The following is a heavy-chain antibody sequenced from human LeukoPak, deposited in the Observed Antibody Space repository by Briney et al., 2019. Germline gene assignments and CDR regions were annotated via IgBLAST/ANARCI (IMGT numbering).Heavy chain of an antibody. V-gene: IGHV1-46*01. CDR3: ARAVGAQLRSLYYFDY. D-gene: IGHD5-18*01. J-gene: IGHJ4*02. Sequence: GASVKVSCKASGYTFTAYYIHWVRQAPGQGLEWMGIINPSGGRTSYAQKFQGRVTMTRDTSTSTVYMELSSLRSEDTAVYYCARAVGAQLRSLYYFDYWGQGTLVTVSS. CDR1: GYTFTAYY. CDR2: INPSGGRT.